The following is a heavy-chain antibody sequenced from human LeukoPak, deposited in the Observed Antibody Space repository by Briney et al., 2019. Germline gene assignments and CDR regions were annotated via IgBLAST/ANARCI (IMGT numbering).Heavy chain of an antibody. D-gene: IGHD3-10*01. CDR3: ARDKLLWFGEPASI. J-gene: IGHJ4*02. CDR2: IYYSGRT. Sequence: PSETLSLTCSVSSGSISSYYWSWIRQPPGKGLEWIGYIYYSGRTSYNPSLKSRVTISVDTSKNQFSLRLSSVTAADTAVYYCARDKLLWFGEPASIWGQGTLVTVSS. V-gene: IGHV4-59*12. CDR1: SGSISSYY.